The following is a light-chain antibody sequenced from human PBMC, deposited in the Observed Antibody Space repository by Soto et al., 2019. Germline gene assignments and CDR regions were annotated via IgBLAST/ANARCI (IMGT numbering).Light chain of an antibody. CDR3: QSYDMSLSGWV. V-gene: IGLV1-40*01. J-gene: IGLJ3*02. CDR1: SSNIGTGYD. Sequence: QSVLTQPPSVSAAPGQKVTISCSGSSSNIGTGYDVHWYQQLPGTAPKLLIYGNSKRPSGVPDRISGSKSGSSASLAITGLQADDEADYYCQSYDMSLSGWVFGGGTQLTVL. CDR2: GNS.